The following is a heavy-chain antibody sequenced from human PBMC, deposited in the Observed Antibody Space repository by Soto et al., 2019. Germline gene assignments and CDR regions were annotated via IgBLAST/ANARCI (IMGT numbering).Heavy chain of an antibody. D-gene: IGHD5-18*01. Sequence: SETLSLTCAVSGDSIGSGDFYWSWIRQPPGKGLEWIGYIYYSGSTYYNPSLKSRVTISVDTSKNQFSLKLSSVTAADTAVYYCARAEGLTAIDYWGQGTLVTVSS. J-gene: IGHJ4*02. CDR1: GDSIGSGDFY. CDR3: ARAEGLTAIDY. V-gene: IGHV4-30-4*01. CDR2: IYYSGST.